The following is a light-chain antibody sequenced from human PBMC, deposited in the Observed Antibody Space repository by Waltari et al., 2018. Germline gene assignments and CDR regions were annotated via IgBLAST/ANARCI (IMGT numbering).Light chain of an antibody. Sequence: IQMTQSPSTLSASVGYRVTITCQDSQSISSWLAWYQQKPGKAPKLLIYKASSLESGVPSRFSGSGSGTEFTLTISSLQPDDFATYYCQQYNSYSQTFGQGTKLEIK. CDR1: QSISSW. J-gene: IGKJ2*01. V-gene: IGKV1-5*03. CDR2: KAS. CDR3: QQYNSYSQT.